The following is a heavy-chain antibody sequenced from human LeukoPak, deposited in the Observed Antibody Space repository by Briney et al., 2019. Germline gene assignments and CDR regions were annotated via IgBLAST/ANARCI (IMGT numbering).Heavy chain of an antibody. CDR1: GGSISSYY. V-gene: IGHV4-59*10. D-gene: IGHD6-19*01. J-gene: IGHJ5*02. CDR2: IYTSGST. Sequence: SETLSLTCTVSGGSISSYYWSWIRQPAGKGLEWIGRIYTSGSTDYNPSLKSRLSMSVDISKNQFSLKLSSVTAADTAVYYCARYQKYISASIWFDPGGQGTLVSVS. CDR3: ARYQKYISASIWFDP.